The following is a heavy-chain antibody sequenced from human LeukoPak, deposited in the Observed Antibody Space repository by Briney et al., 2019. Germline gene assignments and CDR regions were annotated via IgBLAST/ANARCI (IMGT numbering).Heavy chain of an antibody. CDR1: GFTFSSYA. D-gene: IGHD6-6*01. Sequence: GGSLRLSCAASGFTFSSYAMSWVRQVPGKGLEWGSVISGSGDNTYYADSVKGRFTISRDNSKNMLYLQMNSLRAEDTAVYYCAKWKYSNSGIDDYWGQGTLVTVSS. V-gene: IGHV3-23*01. CDR3: AKWKYSNSGIDDY. CDR2: ISGSGDNT. J-gene: IGHJ4*02.